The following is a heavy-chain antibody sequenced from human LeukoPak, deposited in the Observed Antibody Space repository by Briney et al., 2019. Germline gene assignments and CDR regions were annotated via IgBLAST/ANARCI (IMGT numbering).Heavy chain of an antibody. V-gene: IGHV4-34*01. CDR2: INHSGST. CDR1: GGSFSGYY. CDR3: ARLGPKRITMVRGVSDYYYYYMDV. D-gene: IGHD3-10*01. J-gene: IGHJ6*03. Sequence: SETLSLTCAVYGGSFSGYYWSWIRQPPGKGLEWIGEINHSGSTNYNPSLKSRVTISVDTSKNQFSLKLSSVTAADTAVYYCARLGPKRITMVRGVSDYYYYYMDVWGKGTTVTISS.